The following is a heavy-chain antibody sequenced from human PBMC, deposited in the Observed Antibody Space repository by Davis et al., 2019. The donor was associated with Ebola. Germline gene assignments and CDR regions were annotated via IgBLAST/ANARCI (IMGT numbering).Heavy chain of an antibody. CDR1: GISVSRNY. CDR3: VAFQSSSWSLIYYYGMDV. CDR2: ISGSGGST. V-gene: IGHV3-23*01. J-gene: IGHJ6*02. Sequence: GESLKISCAASGISVSRNYMNWVRQAPGKGLEWVSAISGSGGSTYYADSVKGRFTISRDNSKNTLYLQMNSLRAEDTAVYYCVAFQSSSWSLIYYYGMDVWGQGTTVTVSS. D-gene: IGHD6-13*01.